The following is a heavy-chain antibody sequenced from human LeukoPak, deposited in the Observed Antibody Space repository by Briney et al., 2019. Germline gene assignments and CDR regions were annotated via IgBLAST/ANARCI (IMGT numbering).Heavy chain of an antibody. J-gene: IGHJ4*02. CDR1: GAAISGYY. D-gene: IGHD4-17*01. V-gene: IGHV4-34*01. CDR2: INHSGST. Sequence: SETLSLTCTVSGAAISGYYWSWIRQPPGKGLEWIGEINHSGSTNYNPSLKSRVTTSVDTSKNQFSLKLSSVTAADTAVYYCASRATVTIDYWGQGTLVTVSS. CDR3: ASRATVTIDY.